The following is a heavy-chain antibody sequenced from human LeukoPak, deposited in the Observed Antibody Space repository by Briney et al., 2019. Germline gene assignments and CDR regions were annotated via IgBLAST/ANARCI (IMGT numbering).Heavy chain of an antibody. D-gene: IGHD6-19*01. J-gene: IGHJ4*02. Sequence: ASVKVSCKASGYTFTSYYMHWVRQAPGQGLEWMGIINPSGGSTGYAQKFQGRVTMTRNTSISTAYMELSSLRSEDTAVYYCARAVAGAYYFDYWGQGTLVTVSS. CDR3: ARAVAGAYYFDY. CDR1: GYTFTSYY. CDR2: INPSGGST. V-gene: IGHV1-46*01.